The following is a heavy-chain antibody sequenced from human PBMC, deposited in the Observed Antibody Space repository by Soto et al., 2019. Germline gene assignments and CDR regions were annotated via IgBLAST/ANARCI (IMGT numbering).Heavy chain of an antibody. D-gene: IGHD3-10*01. V-gene: IGHV3-33*01. CDR3: ARDKLGSGGYFDY. J-gene: IGHJ4*02. CDR2: IWYDGSNK. CDR1: GFIFSSYG. Sequence: ESGGGVVQPGRSLRLSCAASGFIFSSYGMHWVRQAPGKGLEWVALIWYDGSNKYYADSVKGRFTISRDNSKNTLYLQMNSLRVEDTAVYYCARDKLGSGGYFDYWGQGTLVPVSS.